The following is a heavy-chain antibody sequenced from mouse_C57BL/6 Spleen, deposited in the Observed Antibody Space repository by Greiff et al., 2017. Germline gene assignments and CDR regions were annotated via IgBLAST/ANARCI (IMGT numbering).Heavy chain of an antibody. CDR1: GYTFTSYW. J-gene: IGHJ2*01. D-gene: IGHD1-1*01. V-gene: IGHV1-69*01. CDR3: TRVIITTVVEYYFDY. CDR2: IDPSDSYT. Sequence: QVQLQQPGAELVMPGASVKLSCKASGYTFTSYWMHWVKQRTGQGLEWIGEIDPSDSYTKYNQKFKGKSTLTVDKSSSTAHMQLSSLTSEDSAVYYCTRVIITTVVEYYFDYWGQGTTLTVSS.